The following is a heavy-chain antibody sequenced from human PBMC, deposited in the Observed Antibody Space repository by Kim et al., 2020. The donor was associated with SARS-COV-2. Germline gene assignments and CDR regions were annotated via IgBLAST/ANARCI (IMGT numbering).Heavy chain of an antibody. Sequence: ASVKVSCKASGYTFTSYGISWVRQAPGQGLEWMGWISAYNGNTNYAQKLQGRVTMTTDTSTSTAYMELRSLRSDDTAVYYCASSFIITFGGVIAHDAFGIWGQETMVTVSS. CDR1: GYTFTSYG. J-gene: IGHJ3*02. CDR2: ISAYNGNT. CDR3: ASSFIITFGGVIAHDAFGI. D-gene: IGHD3-16*02. V-gene: IGHV1-18*01.